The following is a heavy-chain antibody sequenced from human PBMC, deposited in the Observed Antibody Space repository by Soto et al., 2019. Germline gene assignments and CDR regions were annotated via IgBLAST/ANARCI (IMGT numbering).Heavy chain of an antibody. CDR1: GYTLTELS. V-gene: IGHV1-24*01. D-gene: IGHD6-19*01. CDR2: FDPEDGET. Sequence: ASVNVSCKVSGYTLTELSIHWVRQAPGKGLEWMGGFDPEDGETIYAQKFQGRVTMTEDTSTDTAYMELSSLRSEDTAVYYCATAVAGTFAFDIWGQGTMVTVSS. CDR3: ATAVAGTFAFDI. J-gene: IGHJ3*02.